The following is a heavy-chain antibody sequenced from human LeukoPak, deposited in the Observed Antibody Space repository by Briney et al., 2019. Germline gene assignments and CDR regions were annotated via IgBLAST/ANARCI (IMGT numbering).Heavy chain of an antibody. CDR3: ARGAGSTTSNDAFDI. V-gene: IGHV4-39*07. J-gene: IGHJ3*02. CDR1: GGSISSSSYY. Sequence: PSETLSLTCTVSGGSISSSSYYWGWIRQPPGKGLEWIGSIYYSGSTYYNPSLKSRVTISVDTSKNQFSLKLSSVTAADTAMYYCARGAGSTTSNDAFDIWGQGTMLTVSS. D-gene: IGHD1-1*01. CDR2: IYYSGST.